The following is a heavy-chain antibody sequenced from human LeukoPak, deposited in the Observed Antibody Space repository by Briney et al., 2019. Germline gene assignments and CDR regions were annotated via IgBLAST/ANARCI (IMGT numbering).Heavy chain of an antibody. V-gene: IGHV1-18*01. CDR3: ARDRRWFGGVSNY. Sequence: ASVTLSCKASNYTFTIYGISWVRQAPGQGLEWMGWISTYYGNTNYAQKFQGRFTMTTDKSTSTAYLELRSLRSDDTAVYYCARDRRWFGGVSNYWGQGTLVTVSS. J-gene: IGHJ4*02. D-gene: IGHD3-16*01. CDR1: NYTFTIYG. CDR2: ISTYYGNT.